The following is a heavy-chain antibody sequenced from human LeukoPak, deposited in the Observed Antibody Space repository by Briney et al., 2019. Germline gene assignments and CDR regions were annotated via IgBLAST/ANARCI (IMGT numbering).Heavy chain of an antibody. CDR2: INPNSGGT. V-gene: IGHV1-2*02. J-gene: IGHJ4*02. CDR3: ARGGRQAIAVAGPAWTY. CDR1: GYTFTGYY. Sequence: GASVNVSCKASGYTFTGYYMHWVRQAPGQGLEWMGWINPNSGGTNYAQKFQGRVTMTRDTSISTAYMELSRLRSDDTAVYYCARGGRQAIAVAGPAWTYWGQGALVTVSS. D-gene: IGHD6-19*01.